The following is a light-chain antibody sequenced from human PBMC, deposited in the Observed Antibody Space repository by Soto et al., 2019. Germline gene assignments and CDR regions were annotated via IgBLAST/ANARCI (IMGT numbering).Light chain of an antibody. CDR1: QSVSSSY. CDR3: QQYGSSPPWT. CDR2: GAS. V-gene: IGKV3-20*01. Sequence: EMVLTQSPGTLSLSPGERATLSCRASQSVSSSYLAWYQQKPGQAPRLLIYGASSRATGIPDRFSGSGSGTDFTLTISRLEPEYFAVYYCQQYGSSPPWTVGQGTKVEIK. J-gene: IGKJ1*01.